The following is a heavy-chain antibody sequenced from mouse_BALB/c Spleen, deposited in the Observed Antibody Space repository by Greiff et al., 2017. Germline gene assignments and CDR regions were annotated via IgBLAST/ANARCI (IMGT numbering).Heavy chain of an antibody. CDR1: GYSITSDYA. V-gene: IGHV3-2*02. CDR2: ISYSGST. D-gene: IGHD2-4*01. Sequence: VQLQQSGPGLVKPSQSLSLTCTVTGYSITSDYAWNWIRQFPGNKLEWMGYISYSGSTSYNPSLKSRISITRDTSKNQFFLQLNSVTTEDTATYYCARSDYDYDVRNYAMDYWGQGTSVTVSS. J-gene: IGHJ4*01. CDR3: ARSDYDYDVRNYAMDY.